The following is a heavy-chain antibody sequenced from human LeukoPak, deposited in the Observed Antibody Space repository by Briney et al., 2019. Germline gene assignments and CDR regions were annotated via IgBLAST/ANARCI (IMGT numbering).Heavy chain of an antibody. CDR2: IYSGGST. Sequence: GGSLRLSCAASGFSVSSNYKGWVRQAPGKGLEWVSVIYSGGSTYYADSVKGRFTISRDNSKNTLYLQMNSLRAEDTAVHYCASRLITGYGMDVWGQGTTVTVSS. CDR1: GFSVSSNY. CDR3: ASRLITGYGMDV. J-gene: IGHJ6*02. V-gene: IGHV3-53*01. D-gene: IGHD2-8*01.